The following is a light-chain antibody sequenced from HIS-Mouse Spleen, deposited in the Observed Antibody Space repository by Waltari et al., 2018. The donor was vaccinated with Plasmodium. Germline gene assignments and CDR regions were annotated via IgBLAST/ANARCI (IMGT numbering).Light chain of an antibody. Sequence: EIVMTQSPATLSVSPGERATLSCRASQSVSSNLAWYQQKPGQAPRLLIYGASTRATGTPARFSGSGSGTEFTLTISSLQSEDFAVYYCQQYNNWSFTFGPGTKVDSK. V-gene: IGKV3-15*01. CDR3: QQYNNWSFT. J-gene: IGKJ3*01. CDR2: GAS. CDR1: QSVSSN.